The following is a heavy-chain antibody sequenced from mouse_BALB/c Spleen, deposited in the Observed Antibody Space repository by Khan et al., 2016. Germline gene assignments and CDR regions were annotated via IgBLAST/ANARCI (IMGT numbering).Heavy chain of an antibody. CDR3: ARQRGDANYLYFDV. CDR2: INPGSGGT. CDR1: GYAFTYYL. Sequence: VQLQESGTELVRPGTSVTVSCKASGYAFTYYLIDWLKQRPGQGLEWIGVINPGSGGTKYNEKFKDKATLTADKSSNTAYMQLSSLTSDDSAGYFCARQRGDANYLYFDVWGAGTTVTVSS. V-gene: IGHV1-54*01. J-gene: IGHJ1*01. D-gene: IGHD6-2*01.